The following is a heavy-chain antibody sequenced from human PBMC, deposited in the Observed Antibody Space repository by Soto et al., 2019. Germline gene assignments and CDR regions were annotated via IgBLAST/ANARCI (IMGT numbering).Heavy chain of an antibody. D-gene: IGHD2-2*01. J-gene: IGHJ4*02. CDR1: GYTFTNFD. CDR2: TNPKRGDA. CDR3: ARINSDCVRTSCHLDY. Sequence: QVRLVQSGAEVKKPGASVKVSCKASGYTFTNFDINWVRQAPGQGLEWMGWTNPKRGDAGYAQKFQGRVTMTRDTSKSIAYMEVSSLRSEDTAMYYCARINSDCVRTSCHLDYWGQGTLVTVSS. V-gene: IGHV1-8*01.